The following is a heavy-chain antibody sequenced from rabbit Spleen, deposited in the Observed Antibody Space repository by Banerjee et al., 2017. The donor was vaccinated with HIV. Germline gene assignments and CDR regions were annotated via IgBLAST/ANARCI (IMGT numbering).Heavy chain of an antibody. CDR3: VRDQAGDADYGPYYLNL. J-gene: IGHJ4*01. CDR2: IYTGSSGST. Sequence: QEQLKETGGGLVQPGASLTLTCTASGFSFSSSYYMCWVRQAPGKGLEWIADIYTGSSGSTDYASWAKGRFTISKTSSTTVTLQMTSLTAADTTTYFCVRDQAGDADYGPYYLNLWGPGTLVTVS. V-gene: IGHV1S45*01. D-gene: IGHD2-1*01. CDR1: GFSFSSSYY.